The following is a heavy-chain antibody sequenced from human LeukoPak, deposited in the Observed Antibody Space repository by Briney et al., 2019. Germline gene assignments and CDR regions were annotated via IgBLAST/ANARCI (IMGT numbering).Heavy chain of an antibody. V-gene: IGHV5-51*01. CDR1: GYSFSDYW. Sequence: GESLKISCKASGYSFSDYWIGWVRQMPGKGLEWMGIIYPGDSDTRYSPSFQGQVTISADNSITTAYLHWSSLEASDTAMYYCARDLGGNYGDFQHWGQGTLVTVSS. J-gene: IGHJ1*01. D-gene: IGHD4-23*01. CDR3: ARDLGGNYGDFQH. CDR2: IYPGDSDT.